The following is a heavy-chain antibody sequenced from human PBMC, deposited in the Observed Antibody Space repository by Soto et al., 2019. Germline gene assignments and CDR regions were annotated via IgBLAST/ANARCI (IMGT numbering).Heavy chain of an antibody. CDR3: ARNDYDYVWESPGGDAFDI. V-gene: IGHV4-30-4*01. Sequence: SETLSLTCTVSGGSISSGDYYWNWIRQPPGKGLEWIGFIFNTGSTYYNPSLKSRLTISVDMSKNRFALRLTSVTAADTAVYYCARNDYDYVWESPGGDAFDIWGQGTMVTVSS. J-gene: IGHJ3*02. CDR1: GGSISSGDYY. CDR2: IFNTGST. D-gene: IGHD3-16*01.